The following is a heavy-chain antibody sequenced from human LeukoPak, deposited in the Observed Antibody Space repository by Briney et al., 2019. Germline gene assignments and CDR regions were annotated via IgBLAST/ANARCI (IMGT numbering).Heavy chain of an antibody. D-gene: IGHD3-10*02. CDR2: VDYSGGDT. V-gene: IGHV3-11*06. J-gene: IGHJ6*04. Sequence: GGSLRLPCIASGFTLSKMSWIRQAPGKGLEWVSSVDYSGGDTHYADSVKGRFTISRDNAKNSLYLQMNSLRAEDTAVYYCAELGITMIGGVWGKGTTVTISS. CDR1: GFTLSK. CDR3: AELGITMIGGV.